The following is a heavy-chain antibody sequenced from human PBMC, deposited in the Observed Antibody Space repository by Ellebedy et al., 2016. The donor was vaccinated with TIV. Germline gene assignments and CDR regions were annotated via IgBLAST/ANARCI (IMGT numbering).Heavy chain of an antibody. Sequence: GESLKISCAASGFTFSSYSMNWVRQAPGKGLEWVSSISSSSSYIYYADSVKGRFTISRDNAKNSLYLQMNSLRAEDTAVYYCARDLLSRSGGYSGYGDWGQGTLVTVSS. V-gene: IGHV3-21*01. J-gene: IGHJ4*02. CDR1: GFTFSSYS. D-gene: IGHD5-12*01. CDR2: ISSSSSYI. CDR3: ARDLLSRSGGYSGYGD.